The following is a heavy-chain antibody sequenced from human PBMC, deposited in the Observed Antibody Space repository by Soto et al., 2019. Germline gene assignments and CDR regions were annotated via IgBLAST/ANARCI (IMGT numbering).Heavy chain of an antibody. CDR2: LYTRGTT. V-gene: IGHV4-4*07. CDR3: TKGGTYYFDS. Sequence: LSLTCSVSGASISNFYWSWIRQSAGKGLEWIGRLYTRGTTDYNPSLKSRVTMSIDTSKNRVSLSLTSVTAADTAVYYCTKGGTYYFDSWGQGIVVTV. J-gene: IGHJ4*02. D-gene: IGHD3-16*01. CDR1: GASISNFY.